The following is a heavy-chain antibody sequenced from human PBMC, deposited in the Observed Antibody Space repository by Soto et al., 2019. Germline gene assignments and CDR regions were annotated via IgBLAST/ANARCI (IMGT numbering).Heavy chain of an antibody. V-gene: IGHV4-31*03. J-gene: IGHJ4*02. D-gene: IGHD3-10*01. Sequence: QLQLQESGPGLVKPSQTLSLTCTVSGGSISTRGYYWSWIRQHPGKGLEWIGYIYYSGSTYYNPSLKSRVTLSVDTSKNQFSLKLISVTAADTAVYYCSRVGEIIGDYWGQGTLVTVSS. CDR3: SRVGEIIGDY. CDR1: GGSISTRGYY. CDR2: IYYSGST.